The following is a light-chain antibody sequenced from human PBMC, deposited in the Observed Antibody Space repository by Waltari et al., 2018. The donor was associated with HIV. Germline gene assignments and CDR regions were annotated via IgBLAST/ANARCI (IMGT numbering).Light chain of an antibody. Sequence: DIVMTQAPDSLTVSLGERATINCRSSPSLFYYPNNPNYLAWYQQKPGQPPRLLIHWASVRESGIPDRFSGSGSGTDFTLTISSLQAEDVAVYFCQQYYDAPTFGPGTKLDLK. CDR1: PSLFYYPNNPNY. CDR2: WAS. V-gene: IGKV4-1*01. J-gene: IGKJ3*01. CDR3: QQYYDAPT.